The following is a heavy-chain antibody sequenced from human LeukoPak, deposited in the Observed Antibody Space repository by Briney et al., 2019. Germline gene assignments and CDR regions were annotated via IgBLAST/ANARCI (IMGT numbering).Heavy chain of an antibody. Sequence: EASVKVSCKASGYTFTSYYMHWVRQAPGQGLEWMGIINPSGGSTSYAQKFQGRVTMTRDASTSTVYMELSSLRSKDTAVYYCAREARGSHGSDYWGQGTLVTVSS. CDR1: GYTFTSYY. D-gene: IGHD3-16*01. V-gene: IGHV1-46*01. CDR2: INPSGGST. J-gene: IGHJ4*02. CDR3: AREARGSHGSDY.